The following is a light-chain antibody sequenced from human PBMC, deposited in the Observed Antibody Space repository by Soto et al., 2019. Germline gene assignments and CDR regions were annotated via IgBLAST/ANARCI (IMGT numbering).Light chain of an antibody. CDR2: ESN. J-gene: IGLJ1*01. V-gene: IGLV1-51*02. Sequence: QSVLTQPPSVSAAPGQKVTISCSGSSSNIGNNYVSWYQQLPGTAPKLLIYESNRRPLGIPDRFSGSKSGTSATLGITGLQTGDEADYYCGAWENSRSGYVFGTGTKLTVL. CDR3: GAWENSRSGYV. CDR1: SSNIGNNY.